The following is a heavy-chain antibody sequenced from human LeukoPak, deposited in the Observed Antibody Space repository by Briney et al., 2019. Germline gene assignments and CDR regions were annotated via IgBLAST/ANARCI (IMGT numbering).Heavy chain of an antibody. D-gene: IGHD3-3*01. CDR3: ARYSAGRYDFWSGYFHAFDI. CDR2: IYTSGST. Sequence: SETLSLTCTVSGGSISSGSNYWSWIRQRAGKGLEWIGHIYTSGSTKYIPSLKSRVTISVDTSKNQFSLKLTSVTAADTAMYYCARYSAGRYDFWSGYFHAFDIWGQGTMVTVSS. CDR1: GGSISSGSNY. J-gene: IGHJ3*02. V-gene: IGHV4-61*09.